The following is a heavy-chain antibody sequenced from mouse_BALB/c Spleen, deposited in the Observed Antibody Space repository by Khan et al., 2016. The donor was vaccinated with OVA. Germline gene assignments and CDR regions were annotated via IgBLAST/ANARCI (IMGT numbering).Heavy chain of an antibody. CDR2: IWSAGST. D-gene: IGHD2-4*01. Sequence: QMQLEESGPGLVAPSQSLSITCTVSGFSLDKYSIHWIRQSPGKGLEWLGVIWSAGSTDYNAAFISRLTITKDISRSQVFFQLNSLQPNDTAIYYCARRGYDYGRGALFAYWGQGTLVTVSA. CDR1: GFSLDKYS. V-gene: IGHV2-2*02. J-gene: IGHJ3*01. CDR3: ARRGYDYGRGALFAY.